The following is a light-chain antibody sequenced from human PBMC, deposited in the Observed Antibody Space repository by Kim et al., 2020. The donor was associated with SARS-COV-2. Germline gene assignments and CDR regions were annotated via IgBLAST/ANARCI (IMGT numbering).Light chain of an antibody. CDR2: RAS. V-gene: IGKV3-15*01. CDR3: QHYDSWPLA. Sequence: VSPGERATLSCRADQSGSSNVAWYQQKPGQAPMLLVYRASTRSTGIPARFSGSGSGTEFTLTISSLQSEDFAVYFCQHYDSWPLAFGGGTKVDIK. CDR1: QSGSSN. J-gene: IGKJ4*01.